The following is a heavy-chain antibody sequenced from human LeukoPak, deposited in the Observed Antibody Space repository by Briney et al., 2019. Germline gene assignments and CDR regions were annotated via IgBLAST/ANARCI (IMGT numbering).Heavy chain of an antibody. CDR2: ISYDGSNK. CDR3: ARDLASYGDYMYYFDY. D-gene: IGHD4-17*01. CDR1: GFTFSSYW. V-gene: IGHV3-30-3*01. J-gene: IGHJ4*02. Sequence: GGSLRLSCAASGFTFSSYWMHWVRQAPGKGLEWVAVISYDGSNKYYADSVKGRFTISRDNSKNTLYLQMNSLRAEDTAVYYCARDLASYGDYMYYFDYWGQGTLVTVSS.